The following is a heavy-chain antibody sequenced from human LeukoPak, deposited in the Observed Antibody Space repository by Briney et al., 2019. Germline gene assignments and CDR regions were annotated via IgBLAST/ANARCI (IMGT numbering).Heavy chain of an antibody. CDR2: IYYSGST. CDR3: ARDLLKWELPYGDDAFDI. Sequence: SQTLSLTCTVSGGSISSGDYYWSRIRQPPGKGLEWIGYIYYSGSTYYNPSLKSRVTISVDTSKNQFSLKLSSVTAADTAVYYCARDLLKWELPYGDDAFDIWGQGTMVTVSS. V-gene: IGHV4-30-4*08. J-gene: IGHJ3*02. CDR1: GGSISSGDYY. D-gene: IGHD1-26*01.